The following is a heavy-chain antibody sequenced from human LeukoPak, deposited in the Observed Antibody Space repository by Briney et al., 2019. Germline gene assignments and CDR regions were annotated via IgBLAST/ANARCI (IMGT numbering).Heavy chain of an antibody. V-gene: IGHV4-39*01. CDR2: TDYSGRA. D-gene: IGHD2-15*01. Sequence: SETLSLTCTVSGASIRSPSDYWGWIRQPPGKRLEWIGATDYSGRAYYNPSLVRRFTISVDTSKHQFSLKLNSVTATDTAIYYCVRHRQHCDGGSCFPPDSWGQGTLVTVSS. J-gene: IGHJ4*02. CDR3: VRHRQHCDGGSCFPPDS. CDR1: GASIRSPSDY.